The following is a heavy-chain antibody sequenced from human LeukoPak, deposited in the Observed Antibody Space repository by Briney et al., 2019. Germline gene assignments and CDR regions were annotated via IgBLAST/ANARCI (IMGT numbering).Heavy chain of an antibody. Sequence: SETLSLTCSVSGGSIGNYHWSWIRQPAGKGLEWIGQIHASGTTNYYPPLKSRLTMSIHTPENQVSLTVTSVTAADSALYYCARRDTNSRWSFDLWGQGALVLVSS. V-gene: IGHV4-4*07. D-gene: IGHD2/OR15-2a*01. CDR1: GGSIGNYH. CDR3: ARRDTNSRWSFDL. J-gene: IGHJ4*02. CDR2: IHASGTT.